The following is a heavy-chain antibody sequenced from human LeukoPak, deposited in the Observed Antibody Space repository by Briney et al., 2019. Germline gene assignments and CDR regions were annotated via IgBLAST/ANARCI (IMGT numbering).Heavy chain of an antibody. CDR1: GFTFSSYS. Sequence: PGGSLRLSCAASGFTFSSYSMNWVRQAPGKGLEWVSSISSSSSHIYYADSVKGRFTISRDNAKNSLYLQMKSLRAEDTAVYYCARGRGLPGPLDYWGQGTLVTVSS. CDR2: ISSSSSHI. D-gene: IGHD3-10*01. V-gene: IGHV3-21*01. J-gene: IGHJ4*02. CDR3: ARGRGLPGPLDY.